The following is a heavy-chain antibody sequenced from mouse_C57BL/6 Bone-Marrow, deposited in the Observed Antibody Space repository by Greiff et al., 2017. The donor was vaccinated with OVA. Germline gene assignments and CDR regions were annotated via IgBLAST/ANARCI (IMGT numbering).Heavy chain of an antibody. D-gene: IGHD1-1*01. J-gene: IGHJ3*01. CDR1: GFNIKDDY. CDR3: TTLLRTY. V-gene: IGHV14-4*01. Sequence: VQLKESGAELVRPGASVKLSCTASGFNIKDDYMHWVKQRPEQGLEWIGWIDPENGDTEYASKFQGKATITADTSANTAYLQLSSLTSEDTAVYYCTTLLRTYWGQGTLVTVSA. CDR2: IDPENGDT.